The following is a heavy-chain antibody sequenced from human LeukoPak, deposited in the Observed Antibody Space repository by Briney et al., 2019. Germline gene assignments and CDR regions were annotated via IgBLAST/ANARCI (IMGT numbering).Heavy chain of an antibody. CDR2: ISAYNGNT. J-gene: IGHJ4*02. Sequence: ASVNVSCKASGYTFTIYGISWVRQAPGQGLEWMGWISAYNGNTNYAQKLQGRVTMTTDTSTSTAYMELRSLRSDDTAVYYCARDTTPRSEWLVPYFDYWGQGTLVTVSS. V-gene: IGHV1-18*01. D-gene: IGHD6-19*01. CDR1: GYTFTIYG. CDR3: ARDTTPRSEWLVPYFDY.